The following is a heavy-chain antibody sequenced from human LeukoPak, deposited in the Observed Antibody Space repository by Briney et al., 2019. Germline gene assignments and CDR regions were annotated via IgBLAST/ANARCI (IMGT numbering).Heavy chain of an antibody. Sequence: GGSLRLSCAASGFTFSSYAMHWVRQAPGKGLEYVSAISSNGGSTYYANSVKGRFTISRDNSKNTLYLQMNSLRAEDTAVYYCARIAAAGTWGQGTLVTVSA. J-gene: IGHJ5*02. V-gene: IGHV3-64*01. CDR2: ISSNGGST. CDR3: ARIAAAGT. D-gene: IGHD6-13*01. CDR1: GFTFSSYA.